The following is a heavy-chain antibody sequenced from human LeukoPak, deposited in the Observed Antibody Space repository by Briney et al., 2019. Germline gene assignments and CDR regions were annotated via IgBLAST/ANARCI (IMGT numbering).Heavy chain of an antibody. Sequence: PGRSLRLSCAASGFTFTSYVIHWVRQAPGKGLEWVAVVSYDGSHQDYADSVKGRFSISRDNSKNTLHLQMNSLRPEDTAVYYCARDPGALRYLEWGDYKDVWGKGTTVTVSS. V-gene: IGHV3-30*16. D-gene: IGHD3-3*01. CDR3: ARDPGALRYLEWGDYKDV. CDR1: GFTFTSYV. J-gene: IGHJ6*03. CDR2: VSYDGSHQ.